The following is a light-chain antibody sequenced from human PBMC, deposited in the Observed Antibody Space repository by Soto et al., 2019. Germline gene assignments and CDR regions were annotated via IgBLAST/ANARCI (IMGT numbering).Light chain of an antibody. CDR2: WAS. J-gene: IGKJ4*01. Sequence: IQMTQSPSSLSASVGDRVTISCRASQGIGNALAWYQQKPGQPPKLLIYWASTRESGVPDRFSGSGPGTDFTLTISSLQAEDVAVYYCQQYYSTPLTFGGGTKVDIK. CDR1: QGIGNA. CDR3: QQYYSTPLT. V-gene: IGKV4-1*01.